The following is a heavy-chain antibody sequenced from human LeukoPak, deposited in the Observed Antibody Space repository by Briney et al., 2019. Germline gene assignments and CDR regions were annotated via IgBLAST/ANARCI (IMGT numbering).Heavy chain of an antibody. D-gene: IGHD3-10*01. J-gene: IGHJ3*02. V-gene: IGHV3-30*04. CDR1: GFTFSSYA. CDR2: ISDDGSNK. CDR3: AREEEEGKTDASDI. Sequence: GGSLRLSCAASGFTFSSYAMHWVRQAPGKGLEWVAVISDDGSNKYYVDSVKGRFTISRDNSKNTLYLQMNSLRVEDTAVYYCAREEEEGKTDASDIWGQGTMVTVSS.